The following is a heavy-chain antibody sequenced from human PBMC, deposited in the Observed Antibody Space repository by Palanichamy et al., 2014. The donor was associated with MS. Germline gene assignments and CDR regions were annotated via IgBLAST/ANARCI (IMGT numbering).Heavy chain of an antibody. CDR1: GGTFSSNS. CDR2: VIPMLRTS. D-gene: IGHD4-23*01. Sequence: QVQLVQSGPELKRPGSSARVSCKAAGGTFSSNSFGRVRQAPGQGLEWMGGVIPMLRTSNYARKFQGKVTISADESTRTVFMELTALTSDDTAIYYCARADYGGSSIYYDSWGQGTLVTVSS. V-gene: IGHV1-69*01. CDR3: ARADYGGSSIYYDS. J-gene: IGHJ4*02.